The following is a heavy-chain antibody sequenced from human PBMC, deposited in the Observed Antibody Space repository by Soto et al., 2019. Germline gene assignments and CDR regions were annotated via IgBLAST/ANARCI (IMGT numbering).Heavy chain of an antibody. J-gene: IGHJ4*02. CDR1: GGSISSYY. CDR2: MYYSGST. D-gene: IGHD3-22*01. Sequence: SETLSLTCTVSGGSISSYYWGWIRQPPGKGLEWIGYMYYSGSTNYNPSLKSRVTISVDTSKNQFSLKLSSVTAADTAVYYCGGKNYDSSGYFDYWGQGTLVTVSS. CDR3: GGKNYDSSGYFDY. V-gene: IGHV4-59*01.